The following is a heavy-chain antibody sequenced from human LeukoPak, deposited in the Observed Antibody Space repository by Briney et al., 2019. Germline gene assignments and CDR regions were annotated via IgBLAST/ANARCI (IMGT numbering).Heavy chain of an antibody. CDR3: ARDHDYVGNYFDY. CDR2: ISSSGSTI. CDR1: GFTFSNYG. Sequence: GGSLRLSCAASGFTFSNYGMHWVRQAPGKGLEWVSYISSSGSTIYYADSVKGRFIISRDNAKKSLYLQMSSLRAEDTAVYYCARDHDYVGNYFDYWGQGTLVTVSS. D-gene: IGHD4-23*01. V-gene: IGHV3-48*04. J-gene: IGHJ4*02.